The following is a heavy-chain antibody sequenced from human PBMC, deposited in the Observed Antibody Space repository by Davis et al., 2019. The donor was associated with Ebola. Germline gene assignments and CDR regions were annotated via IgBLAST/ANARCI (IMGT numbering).Heavy chain of an antibody. CDR3: VTENWYRFES. CDR1: GFTFSGSA. Sequence: GESLKISCAASGFTFSGSAIHWVHQASGKGLEWVGRIRSKANNYATDYAASVKGRFTISRDDSKNTACLQMNSLKTEDTAVYYCVTENWYRFESWGQGTLVTVSS. D-gene: IGHD1/OR15-1a*01. V-gene: IGHV3-73*01. J-gene: IGHJ4*02. CDR2: IRSKANNYAT.